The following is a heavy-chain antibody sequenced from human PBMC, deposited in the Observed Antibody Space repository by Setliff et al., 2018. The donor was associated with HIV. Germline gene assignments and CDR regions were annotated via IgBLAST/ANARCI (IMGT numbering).Heavy chain of an antibody. CDR1: VYSLTSGYY. CDR2: IYHSGTI. V-gene: IGHV4-38-2*01. CDR3: ARSYYGSGNGAFDI. D-gene: IGHD3-10*01. J-gene: IGHJ3*02. Sequence: SETLSLTCAVSVYSLTSGYYWGWLRQPPGKGLEWIGSIYHSGTIYYNPSLKSRVIISLDTSKNQFSLKLNSLTAADTAVYYCARSYYGSGNGAFDIWGQGTMVTVSS.